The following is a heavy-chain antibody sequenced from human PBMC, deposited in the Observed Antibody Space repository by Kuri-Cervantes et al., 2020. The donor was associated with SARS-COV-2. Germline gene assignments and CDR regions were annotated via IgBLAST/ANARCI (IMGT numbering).Heavy chain of an antibody. V-gene: IGHV1-2*02. D-gene: IGHD3-3*01. CDR2: INPNSGGT. CDR1: GYTFTGYY. J-gene: IGHJ6*03. Sequence: ASVKVSCKASGYTFTGYYMHWVRQAPGQGLEWMGWINPNSGGTNYAQKFQGRVTMTRDTSISTAYMELSRLRSDDTAVYYCARGVTISGVVSYYYYMDVWGKGTTVTVSS. CDR3: ARGVTISGVVSYYYYMDV.